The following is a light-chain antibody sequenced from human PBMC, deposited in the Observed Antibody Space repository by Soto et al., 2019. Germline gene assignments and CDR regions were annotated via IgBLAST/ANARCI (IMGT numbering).Light chain of an antibody. Sequence: DIQMTQSPSTRSGSLGDIVTITCPASQSISSWLAWYQQQPGKDAKTLIYAASSLKSGVTSRFSGSGCGTDLTIPISSLQPEDFATYYCQQSYSTPPLTFGQGTRLEIK. CDR3: QQSYSTPPLT. CDR1: QSISSW. V-gene: IGKV1-39*01. CDR2: AAS. J-gene: IGKJ5*01.